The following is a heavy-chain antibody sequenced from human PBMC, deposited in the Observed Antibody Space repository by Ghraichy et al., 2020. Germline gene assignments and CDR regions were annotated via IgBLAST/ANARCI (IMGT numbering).Heavy chain of an antibody. Sequence: SETLSLTCSVSGGSISSGNYCWSWIRQPAGKGLEWIGRVCMNGRTNYNPSLKSRVTTSLVTSKDQFSLRLSSVTAADTAVYYCARDSGPDMITFGGVIGPWGQGTLVTVSS. CDR2: VCMNGRT. CDR3: ARDSGPDMITFGGVIGP. CDR1: GGSISSGNYC. V-gene: IGHV4-61*02. J-gene: IGHJ5*02. D-gene: IGHD3-16*02.